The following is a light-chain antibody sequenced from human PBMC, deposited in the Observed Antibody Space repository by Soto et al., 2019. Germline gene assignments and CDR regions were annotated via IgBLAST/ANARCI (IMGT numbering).Light chain of an antibody. CDR3: QQYNSYSYT. CDR1: QSISSW. V-gene: IGKV1-5*03. CDR2: KAS. J-gene: IGKJ2*01. Sequence: DIQMTQSPSTLSASVGDRVTITCRASQSISSWLAWYQQKPGKAPKLLIYKASSLESGVPSRFSGSGSGTEFTLTISSLQPDAFATYYCQQYNSYSYTFGQATQLEIK.